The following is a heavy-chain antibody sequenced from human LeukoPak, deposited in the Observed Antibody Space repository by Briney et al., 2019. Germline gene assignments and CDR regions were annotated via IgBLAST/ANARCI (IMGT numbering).Heavy chain of an antibody. D-gene: IGHD6-19*01. Sequence: SETLSLTCTVSGGSISSSSYYWGWIRKPPGKRLAWIGSIYYSGSTYYNPSLKSRVAISVDTSKNQFSLKLSSVTAADTAVYYCARRRGSGPDDYWGQGTLVTVSS. J-gene: IGHJ4*02. V-gene: IGHV4-39*01. CDR1: GGSISSSSYY. CDR2: IYYSGST. CDR3: ARRRGSGPDDY.